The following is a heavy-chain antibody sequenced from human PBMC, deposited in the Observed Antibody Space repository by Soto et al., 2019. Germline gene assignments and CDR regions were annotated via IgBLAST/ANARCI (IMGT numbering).Heavy chain of an antibody. CDR1: GGSVSSGSYY. J-gene: IGHJ4*02. V-gene: IGHV4-61*01. D-gene: IGHD3-22*01. CDR3: ARMEPKLKYYYDSSGLDY. CDR2: IYYSGST. Sequence: PSETLSLTCTVSGGSVSSGSYYWSWIRQPPGKGLEWIGYIYYSGSTNYNPSLKSRVTISVDTSKNQFSLKLSSVTAADTAVYYCARMEPKLKYYYDSSGLDYWGQGTLVTVSS.